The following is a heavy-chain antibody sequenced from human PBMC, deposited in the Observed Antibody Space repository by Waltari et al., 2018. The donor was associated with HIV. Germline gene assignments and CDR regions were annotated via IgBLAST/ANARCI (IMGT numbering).Heavy chain of an antibody. Sequence: QVQLQESGPGLVKPSQTLSLTCTVSGGSISSGGYYWSWIRQHPGQGLEWIGYIYYSGSTYYNPSLKSRVTISVGTTKNQCSLKLRSVTGADTAVYYCARDPAGSGSYDNYYGMDVWGQGTTVTVS. J-gene: IGHJ6*02. CDR3: ARDPAGSGSYDNYYGMDV. CDR1: GGSISSGGYY. D-gene: IGHD3-10*01. CDR2: IYYSGST. V-gene: IGHV4-31*03.